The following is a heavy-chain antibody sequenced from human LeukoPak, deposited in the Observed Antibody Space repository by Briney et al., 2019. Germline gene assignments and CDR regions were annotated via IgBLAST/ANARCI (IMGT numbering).Heavy chain of an antibody. V-gene: IGHV3-30*02. D-gene: IGHD2-2*01. J-gene: IGHJ3*02. CDR3: AKDTSPRDSVPDAFDI. CDR2: IRYDGSNK. Sequence: GGSLRLSCAASGFTFSSYGMHWVRQAPGKGLEWVAFIRYDGSNKYYADSVKGRFTISRDNSKNTLYLQMNSLRAEDTAVYYCAKDTSPRDSVPDAFDIWGQGTMVTVSS. CDR1: GFTFSSYG.